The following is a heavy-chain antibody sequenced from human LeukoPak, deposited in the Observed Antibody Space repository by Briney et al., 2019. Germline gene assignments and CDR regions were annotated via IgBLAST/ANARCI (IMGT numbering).Heavy chain of an antibody. CDR3: ARDLAAAGYFDY. D-gene: IGHD6-13*01. V-gene: IGHV3-53*01. CDR2: IYSDGST. J-gene: IGHJ4*02. CDR1: GFTVSSNY. Sequence: GALRLSCAVSGFTVSSNYMSWVRLAPGKGLEWVSVIYSDGSTYYADSVKGRFTISRDNSKNTLYLQMSSLRAEDTAVYYCARDLAAAGYFDYWGQGILVSVSS.